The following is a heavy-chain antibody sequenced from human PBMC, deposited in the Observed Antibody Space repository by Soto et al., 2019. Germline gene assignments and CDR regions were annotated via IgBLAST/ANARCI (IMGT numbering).Heavy chain of an antibody. Sequence: GESLKISCKGSGYSFACYWITWVRQKPGKGLEWMGRIDPSDSQTYYSPSFRGHVTISVTKSITTVFLQWSSLRASDTAMYYCARQIYDSDTGPNFQYYFDSWGQGTPVTVSS. CDR3: ARQIYDSDTGPNFQYYFDS. CDR2: IDPSDSQT. CDR1: GYSFACYW. V-gene: IGHV5-10-1*01. J-gene: IGHJ4*02. D-gene: IGHD3-22*01.